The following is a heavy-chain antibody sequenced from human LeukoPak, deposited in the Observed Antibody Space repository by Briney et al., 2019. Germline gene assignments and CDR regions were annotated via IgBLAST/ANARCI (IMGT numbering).Heavy chain of an antibody. Sequence: PSETLSLTCAVYGGSFIGYYWTWIPQPPGKGLEWIGEINHSGSTNYNPSLKSRVTISVDTSKNQFSLKLSSVTAADTAVYYCARGLGGSYYPSWFDPWGQGTLVTVSS. CDR3: ARGLGGSYYPSWFDP. V-gene: IGHV4-34*01. D-gene: IGHD1-26*01. J-gene: IGHJ5*02. CDR1: GGSFIGYY. CDR2: INHSGST.